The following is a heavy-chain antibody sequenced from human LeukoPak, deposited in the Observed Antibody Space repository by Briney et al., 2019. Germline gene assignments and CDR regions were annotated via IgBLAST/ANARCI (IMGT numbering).Heavy chain of an antibody. Sequence: ASETLCLTCTVSGGSISSYYWSWIRQPPGKGLEWIGYIYYSGSTNYNPSLKSRVTISVDTSKNQFSLKLSSVTAADTAVYYCARESGDGYNTAWGQGTLVTVSS. CDR1: GGSISSYY. CDR3: ARESGDGYNTA. CDR2: IYYSGST. V-gene: IGHV4-59*01. D-gene: IGHD5-24*01. J-gene: IGHJ5*02.